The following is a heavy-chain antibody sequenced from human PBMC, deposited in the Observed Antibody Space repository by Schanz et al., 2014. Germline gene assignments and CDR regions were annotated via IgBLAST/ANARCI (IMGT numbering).Heavy chain of an antibody. Sequence: QVQLVESGGGVVQRGESLRLSCAASGFTFSNYGIHWVRQAPGKGLEWVAVIYSGGSTFYTDSVKGRFTISRDNSKNTLYLQMNSLRAEDTAVYFCARDGGRDGYNLAFDVWGQGTLVTVSS. CDR1: GFTFSNYG. CDR3: ARDGGRDGYNLAFDV. D-gene: IGHD5-12*01. J-gene: IGHJ3*01. CDR2: IYSGGST. V-gene: IGHV3-NL1*01.